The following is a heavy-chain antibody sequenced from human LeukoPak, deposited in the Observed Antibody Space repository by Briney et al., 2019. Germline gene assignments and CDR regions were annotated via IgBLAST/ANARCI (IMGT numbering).Heavy chain of an antibody. D-gene: IGHD2-2*01. CDR2: IYTSGST. CDR3: ARLRGYCSTNSCYAGTSMADYFDY. V-gene: IGHV4-4*07. J-gene: IGHJ4*02. Sequence: PSETLSLTCTVSGGSISSYYWSWIRQPAGKGLEWIGRIYTSGSTNYNPSLKSRVTMSVDTSKNQFSLKLSSVTAADTAVYYCARLRGYCSTNSCYAGTSMADYFDYWGQGTLVTVSS. CDR1: GGSISSYY.